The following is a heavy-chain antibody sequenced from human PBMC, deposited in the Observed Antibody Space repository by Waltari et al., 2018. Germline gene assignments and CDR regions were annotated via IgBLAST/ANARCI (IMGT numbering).Heavy chain of an antibody. CDR1: DYSISSAYS. Sequence: QVQLQESGPGLVEPSETLSLTCAVSDYSISSAYSWGWIRQPPGKGLDWIGVLSHSGNTYSDPSLKRRVAISLDTPKNQFSLRLTSVTAADTAVYYCARLPLYNWNSLAWFDVWGQGTLVTVSS. V-gene: IGHV4-38-2*01. D-gene: IGHD1-7*01. CDR3: ARLPLYNWNSLAWFDV. J-gene: IGHJ5*02. CDR2: LSHSGNT.